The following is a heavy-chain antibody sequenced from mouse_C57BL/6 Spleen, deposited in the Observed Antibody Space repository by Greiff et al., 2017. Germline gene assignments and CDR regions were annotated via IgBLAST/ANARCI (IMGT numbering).Heavy chain of an antibody. CDR3: ARDPFRFAY. Sequence: VQLQQSGAELMKPGASVKLSCKATGYTFTGYWIEWVKQRPGHGLEWIGEIFPGSGSTNYNEKVKGKATFTADTSSNTAYMQLSSLATEDSAIYYCARDPFRFAYWGQGTLVTVSA. V-gene: IGHV1-9*01. CDR2: IFPGSGST. CDR1: GYTFTGYW. J-gene: IGHJ3*01.